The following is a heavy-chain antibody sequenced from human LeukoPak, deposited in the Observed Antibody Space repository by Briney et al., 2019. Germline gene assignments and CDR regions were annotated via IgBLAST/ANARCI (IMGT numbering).Heavy chain of an antibody. V-gene: IGHV3-23*01. CDR3: AKVSYGDYEVDY. CDR1: GFTFSSYG. D-gene: IGHD4-17*01. Sequence: GGTLRLSCAASGFTFSSYGMSWVRQAPGKGLEWVSAISGSGGSTYYADSVKGRFTISRDNSKNTLYLQMNSLRAEDTAVYYCAKVSYGDYEVDYWGQGTLVTVSS. J-gene: IGHJ4*02. CDR2: ISGSGGST.